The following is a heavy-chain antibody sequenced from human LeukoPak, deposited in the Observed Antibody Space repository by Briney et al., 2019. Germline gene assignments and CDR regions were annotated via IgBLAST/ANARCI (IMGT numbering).Heavy chain of an antibody. J-gene: IGHJ3*02. Sequence: PVGSLGLSCAASGFTFSSYAMSWVRQAPGKGLEWVSAISGSGGSTYYAESVKGRFTISRDNSKNTLYLQMNSLRAEDTAVYYCAKDQVGATTLDAFDIWGQGTMVTVSS. D-gene: IGHD1-26*01. CDR3: AKDQVGATTLDAFDI. CDR1: GFTFSSYA. V-gene: IGHV3-23*01. CDR2: ISGSGGST.